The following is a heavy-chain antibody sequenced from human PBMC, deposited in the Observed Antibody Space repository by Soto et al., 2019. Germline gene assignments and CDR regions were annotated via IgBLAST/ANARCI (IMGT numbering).Heavy chain of an antibody. CDR3: ASPRYCSGGSCSPLYY. J-gene: IGHJ4*02. D-gene: IGHD2-15*01. Sequence: APVKLSCKASGYTFTSYGISWARHAPGQGLEWMGWISAYNGNTNYAQKLQGRVTMTTDTSTSTAYMELRSLRSDDTAVYYCASPRYCSGGSCSPLYYWGQGTLVTVSS. V-gene: IGHV1-18*01. CDR1: GYTFTSYG. CDR2: ISAYNGNT.